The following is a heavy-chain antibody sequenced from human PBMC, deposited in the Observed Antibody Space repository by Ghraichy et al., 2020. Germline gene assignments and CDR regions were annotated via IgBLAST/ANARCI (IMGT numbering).Heavy chain of an antibody. Sequence: SETLSLTCTVSGGSISSYYWSWIRQPPGKGLEWIGYIYTSGSTNYNPSLKSRVTISVDTSKNQFSLKLSSVTAADTAVYYCARDDYGSAFDIWGQGTMVTVSS. CDR1: GGSISSYY. CDR2: IYTSGST. D-gene: IGHD4-17*01. CDR3: ARDDYGSAFDI. V-gene: IGHV4-4*09. J-gene: IGHJ3*02.